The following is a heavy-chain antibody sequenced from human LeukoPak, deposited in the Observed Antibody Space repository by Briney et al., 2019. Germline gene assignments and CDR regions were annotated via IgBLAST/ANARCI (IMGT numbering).Heavy chain of an antibody. CDR3: ARGGLTTKDYYYYGMDV. CDR2: IYYSGST. CDR1: GCSISSYY. D-gene: IGHD4-17*01. J-gene: IGHJ6*02. V-gene: IGHV4-59*01. Sequence: SETLSLTCTGSGCSISSYYWSWIRQPPGKGLEWIGYIYYSGSTNYNPSLKSRVTISVDTSKNQFSLKLSSVTAADTAVYYCARGGLTTKDYYYYGMDVWGQGTTVTVSS.